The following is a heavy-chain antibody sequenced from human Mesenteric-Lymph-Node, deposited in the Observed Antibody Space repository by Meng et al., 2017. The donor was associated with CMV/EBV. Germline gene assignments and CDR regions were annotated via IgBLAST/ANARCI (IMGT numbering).Heavy chain of an antibody. D-gene: IGHD6-6*01. V-gene: IGHV1-69*05. CDR1: GGTVSSYA. Sequence: VSCKASGGTVSSYAISWVRQAPGQGLEWMGGIIPIFGTANYAQKFQGRVTITTDESTSTAYMELSSLRSEDTAVYYCASNMGSSSDVWGQGTTVTVSS. J-gene: IGHJ6*02. CDR2: IIPIFGTA. CDR3: ASNMGSSSDV.